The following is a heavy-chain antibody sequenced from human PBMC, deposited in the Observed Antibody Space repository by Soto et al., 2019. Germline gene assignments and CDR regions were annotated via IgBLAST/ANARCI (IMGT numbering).Heavy chain of an antibody. CDR2: ISSSGGTI. V-gene: IGHV3-11*01. Sequence: CGSLRLSCATSGFTFSDYYMSWIRQAPGKGLEWVSYISSSGGTIYYADSVKGRFSISRDNAKNSLYLQMNSLRAEDTAVYYCAREGGTYYFDYWGEGALVTVSS. D-gene: IGHD1-26*01. CDR1: GFTFSDYY. CDR3: AREGGTYYFDY. J-gene: IGHJ4*02.